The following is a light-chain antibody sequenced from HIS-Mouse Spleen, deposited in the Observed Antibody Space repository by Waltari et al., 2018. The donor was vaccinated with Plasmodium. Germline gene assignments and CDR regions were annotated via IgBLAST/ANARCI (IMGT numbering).Light chain of an antibody. CDR2: DAY. V-gene: IGKV1-12*01. Sequence: DIQMTQSPSSVSASVGDRVTITCRASQCISSWLAWYQQKPGKAPKLLIYDAYSLQSGVQSRVSGSGSVTDFTLTISSLQPEEFATYYCQQANSFPPGSTVGPGTKVDIK. CDR3: QQANSFPPGST. CDR1: QCISSW. J-gene: IGKJ3*01.